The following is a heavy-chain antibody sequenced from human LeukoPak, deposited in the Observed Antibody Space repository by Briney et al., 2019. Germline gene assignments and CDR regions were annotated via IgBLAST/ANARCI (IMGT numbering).Heavy chain of an antibody. Sequence: SGTLSLTCTVSGGSISSYYWSWIRQPPGKGLEWIGDINYSGSTNYNPSLKSRVTISVDTSKNQFSLKLSSVPAADTAVYYCARHPSKYSCSSRYFYGMDVWGQGTTVTVTS. CDR2: INYSGST. CDR1: GGSISSYY. V-gene: IGHV4-59*01. CDR3: ARHPSKYSCSSRYFYGMDV. D-gene: IGHD6-6*01. J-gene: IGHJ6*02.